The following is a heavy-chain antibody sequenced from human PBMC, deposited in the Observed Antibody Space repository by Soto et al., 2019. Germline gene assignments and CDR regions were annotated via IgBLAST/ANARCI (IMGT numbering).Heavy chain of an antibody. J-gene: IGHJ6*02. V-gene: IGHV3-53*01. D-gene: IGHD6-13*01. CDR1: GFTVSSNY. CDR3: ARELAAAGYYYGMDV. CDR2: IYSGGST. Sequence: EVQLVESGGGLIQPGGSLRLSCAASGFTVSSNYMSWVRQAPGKGLEWVSVIYSGGSTYYTDSVKGRFTISRDNSKNTLYLQMNSLRVEDTAVYYCARELAAAGYYYGMDVWGQGTTVTVSS.